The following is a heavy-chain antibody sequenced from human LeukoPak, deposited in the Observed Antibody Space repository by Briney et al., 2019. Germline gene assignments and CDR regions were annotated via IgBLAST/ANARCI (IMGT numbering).Heavy chain of an antibody. CDR1: GFTFTNAW. V-gene: IGHV3-15*01. Sequence: GGSLRLSCAVSGFTFTNAWMSSVGQAPGKGVRWVGRIKSKGDGETTDYTAPVKGRFTISRDDSKTTLFLQMNSLKTEDTAVYYCVWVRGYNYALDPWSQGTLVTVSS. J-gene: IGHJ5*02. CDR2: IKSKGDGETT. D-gene: IGHD5-18*01. CDR3: VWVRGYNYALDP.